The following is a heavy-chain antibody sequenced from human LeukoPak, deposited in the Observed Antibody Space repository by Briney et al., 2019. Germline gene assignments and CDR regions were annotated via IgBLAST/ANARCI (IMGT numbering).Heavy chain of an antibody. V-gene: IGHV1-24*01. J-gene: IGHJ6*04. Sequence: ASVKVSCKVSGYTLTELSMHWVRQAPGKGLEWMGGFDPEDGETIYAQKFQGRVTMTEDTSTDTAYMELSSLRSEDTAVYYCATSIVVVQAATIMYSYGMDVGGKGTTVTVPS. CDR1: GYTLTELS. D-gene: IGHD2-2*01. CDR2: FDPEDGET. CDR3: ATSIVVVQAATIMYSYGMDV.